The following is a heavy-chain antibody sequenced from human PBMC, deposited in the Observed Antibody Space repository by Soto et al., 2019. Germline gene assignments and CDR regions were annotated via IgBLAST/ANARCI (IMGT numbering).Heavy chain of an antibody. Sequence: QVQLRESGPGLVKPSETLSLTCTVSGASMTDYFVSWIRQPPGKPLEYIGFMFYNGYADYNPSLRSRVTMSIDASSNQVSLRLTSLTAADTAIYYCARSGRTFGGVVWGQGILVSVSS. CDR3: ARSGRTFGGVV. J-gene: IGHJ4*02. CDR1: GASMTDYF. V-gene: IGHV4-59*01. D-gene: IGHD3-16*01. CDR2: MFYNGYA.